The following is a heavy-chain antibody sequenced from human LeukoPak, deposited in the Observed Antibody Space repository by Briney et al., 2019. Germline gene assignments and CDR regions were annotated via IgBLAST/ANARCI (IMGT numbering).Heavy chain of an antibody. Sequence: GGSLRLSCAASGFTFSGSAMHWVRQASGKGLEWVGRIRSKANHYATAYAASVKGRFTVSRDDSKNTAYLQMNSLKTEDTAVYYCTLNSWYENGFDPWGQGTLVTVSS. CDR3: TLNSWYENGFDP. CDR1: GFTFSGSA. D-gene: IGHD6-13*01. J-gene: IGHJ5*02. V-gene: IGHV3-73*01. CDR2: IRSKANHYAT.